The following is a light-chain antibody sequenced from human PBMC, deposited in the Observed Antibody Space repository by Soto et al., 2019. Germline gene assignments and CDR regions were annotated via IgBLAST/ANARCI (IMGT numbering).Light chain of an antibody. Sequence: ESVMAQSPASLSVSRGERAARSCRASQSVSSNLAWYQQKPGQAPRLLIYGASTRATGIPARFSGSGSGTEFTLTISSLQSEDFAVYYCQQYNNWPRTFGQGTKVDIK. V-gene: IGKV3-15*01. CDR2: GAS. J-gene: IGKJ1*01. CDR1: QSVSSN. CDR3: QQYNNWPRT.